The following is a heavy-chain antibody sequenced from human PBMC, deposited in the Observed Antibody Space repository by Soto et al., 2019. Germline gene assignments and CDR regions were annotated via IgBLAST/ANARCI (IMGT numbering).Heavy chain of an antibody. CDR2: ISGYNGNS. CDR1: GYTFSNFG. CDR3: ARDYGDARDL. Sequence: QVHLVQSGAEVKKPGASVKVSCKTSGYTFSNFGISWVRQAPGQGFEGLGWISGYNGNSKYAQKFQGRVTMTTDTSTSTCYLELRSLNSDDSSVYYCARDYGDARDLWGQGTLVTVSS. J-gene: IGHJ5*02. D-gene: IGHD4-17*01. V-gene: IGHV1-18*01.